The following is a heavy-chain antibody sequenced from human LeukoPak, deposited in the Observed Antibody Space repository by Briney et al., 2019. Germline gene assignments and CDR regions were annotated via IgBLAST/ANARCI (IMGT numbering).Heavy chain of an antibody. V-gene: IGHV3-23*01. D-gene: IGHD3-10*01. CDR3: AKIWFAERTIDY. J-gene: IGHJ4*02. Sequence: GGSLRLSCAVSGFTFSSYGMTWVRQAPGKGLEWVSSISAGGGTTDYADSIKGRFTISRDNSENTVYLQMYSLRAEDTALYYCAKIWFAERTIDYWGQGTLVTVSS. CDR1: GFTFSSYG. CDR2: ISAGGGTT.